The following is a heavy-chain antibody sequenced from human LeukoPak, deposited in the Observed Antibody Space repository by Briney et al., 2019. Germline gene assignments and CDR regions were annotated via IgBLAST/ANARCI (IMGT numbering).Heavy chain of an antibody. CDR2: ISGDGGST. CDR1: GFTFSSYA. Sequence: QPGGSLRLSCAASGFTFSSYAMHWVRQAPGKGLEWVSLISGDGGSTYYADSVKGRFTISRDNSKNSLYLQMNSLRTEDTALYYCAKDIRGSLLLWFGEAGFDYWGQGTLVTVSS. CDR3: AKDIRGSLLLWFGEAGFDY. J-gene: IGHJ4*02. V-gene: IGHV3-43*02. D-gene: IGHD3-10*01.